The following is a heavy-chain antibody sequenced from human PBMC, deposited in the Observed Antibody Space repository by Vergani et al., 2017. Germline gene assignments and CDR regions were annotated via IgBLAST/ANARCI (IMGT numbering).Heavy chain of an antibody. CDR2: ISSSSSYI. Sequence: EVQLVASGGGLVKPGGSLRLSCAASGFTFSSYSMNWVRQAPGKGLEWVSSISSSSSYIYYADSVKGRFTISRDNSKNSLYLQMNSLRAEDTAVYYCARDLELDSGSYCLDYWGQGTLVTVSS. CDR3: ARDLELDSGSYCLDY. D-gene: IGHD1-26*01. CDR1: GFTFSSYS. J-gene: IGHJ4*02. V-gene: IGHV3-21*01.